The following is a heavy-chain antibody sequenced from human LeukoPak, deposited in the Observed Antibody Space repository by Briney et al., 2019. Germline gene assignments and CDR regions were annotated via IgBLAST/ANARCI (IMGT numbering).Heavy chain of an antibody. CDR3: ARDNSPHSNGYYNY. D-gene: IGHD3-22*01. J-gene: IGHJ4*02. Sequence: SETLSLTCTVSGGSISSYYWSWIRQPPGKGLEWIGYIYYSGSTNYNPSLKSRVTISVDTSKNQFSLKLSSVTAADTAVYYCARDNSPHSNGYYNYWGQGTLVTVSS. CDR1: GGSISSYY. V-gene: IGHV4-59*01. CDR2: IYYSGST.